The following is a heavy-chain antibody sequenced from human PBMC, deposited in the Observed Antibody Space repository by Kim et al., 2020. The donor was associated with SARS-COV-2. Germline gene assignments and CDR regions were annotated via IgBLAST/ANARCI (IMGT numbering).Heavy chain of an antibody. CDR3: ARAPQSSGYFAFGH. D-gene: IGHD3-22*01. V-gene: IGHV4-31*02. J-gene: IGHJ2*01. Sequence: PSLKSRVTISVDTSNNQFSLKLSSVTAADTAVYYCARAPQSSGYFAFGHWGRGTLVTVSS.